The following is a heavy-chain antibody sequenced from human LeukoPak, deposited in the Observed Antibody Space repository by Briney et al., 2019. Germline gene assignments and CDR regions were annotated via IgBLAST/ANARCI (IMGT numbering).Heavy chain of an antibody. J-gene: IGHJ4*02. V-gene: IGHV3-48*01. CDR3: TREAPTTVTTLDY. D-gene: IGHD4-17*01. CDR2: ISSSSRTI. CDR1: GFTFSSYN. Sequence: GGSLRLSCAASGFTFSSYNMNWVRQAPGEGLEWVSHISSSSRTIYYADPVKGRFTISRDNAKNSLYLQMNSLRAEDTAVYYCTREAPTTVTTLDYWGQGTLVAVSS.